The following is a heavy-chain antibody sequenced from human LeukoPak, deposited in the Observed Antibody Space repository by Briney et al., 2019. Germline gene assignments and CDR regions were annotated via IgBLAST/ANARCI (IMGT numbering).Heavy chain of an antibody. CDR1: GFTFSSYA. V-gene: IGHV3-23*01. Sequence: GGSLRLSCAASGFTFSSYAMSWVRQAPGKGLEWVSAFGGSGDNTYYADSVKGRFSISRDNSKNTLYLQMSSLRAEDTAVYYCVKDRDGNSYGYFDYWGQGTLVTVSS. CDR2: FGGSGDNT. CDR3: VKDRDGNSYGYFDY. D-gene: IGHD5-18*01. J-gene: IGHJ4*02.